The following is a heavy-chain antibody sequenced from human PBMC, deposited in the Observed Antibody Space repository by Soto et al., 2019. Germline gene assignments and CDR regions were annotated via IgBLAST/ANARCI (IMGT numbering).Heavy chain of an antibody. V-gene: IGHV1-69*12. J-gene: IGHJ5*02. CDR2: IIPIFGTA. D-gene: IGHD3-16*01. Sequence: QVQLVQSGAEVKKPGSSVKVSCKASGGTFSSYAISWVRQAPGQGLEWMGGIIPIFGTANYAQKFQGRVTITADESTSTAYMELSSLRSEDTAVYYCARIWGDGYNKAHYSWFDPWGQGTLVTVSS. CDR3: ARIWGDGYNKAHYSWFDP. CDR1: GGTFSSYA.